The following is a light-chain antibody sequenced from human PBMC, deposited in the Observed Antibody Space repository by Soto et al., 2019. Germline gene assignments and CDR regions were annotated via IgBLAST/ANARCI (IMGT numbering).Light chain of an antibody. Sequence: DIQMTQSPSTLSASVGDRGTIACLASQSISRLLAWYQQKPGTPPHPLIYVASTLRSGPPSRFSGGGSGTEFTLTISRLQPDDFATYYCQQYNTYSTFGQGTRLEIK. V-gene: IGKV1-5*01. CDR3: QQYNTYST. CDR1: QSISRL. CDR2: VAS. J-gene: IGKJ5*01.